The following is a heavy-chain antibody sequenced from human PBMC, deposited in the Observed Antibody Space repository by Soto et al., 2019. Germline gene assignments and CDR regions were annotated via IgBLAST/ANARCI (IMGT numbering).Heavy chain of an antibody. J-gene: IGHJ5*02. V-gene: IGHV3-66*01. Sequence: EVQLVESGGGLVQPGGSLRLSCAASGFTVSSNYMSWVRQAPGKGLEWVSVIYSGGSTYYADSVKGRFTISRDNSKNTLYLQMISLRAEDTGVYYWARGEVLGWFDPWGQGTLVTVAS. CDR2: IYSGGST. CDR3: ARGEVLGWFDP. CDR1: GFTVSSNY. D-gene: IGHD1-26*01.